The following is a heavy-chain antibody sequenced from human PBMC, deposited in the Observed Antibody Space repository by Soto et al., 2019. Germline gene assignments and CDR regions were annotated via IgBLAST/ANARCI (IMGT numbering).Heavy chain of an antibody. V-gene: IGHV4-39*01. D-gene: IGHD4-17*01. J-gene: IGHJ4*02. CDR3: ARNTVTTFPFDY. CDR2: IYYSGST. CDR1: GGSISSSSYY. Sequence: QLQLQESGPGLVKPSETLSLTCTVSGGSISSSSYYWGWIRQPPGKGLEWIGSIYYSGSTYYNPSLKSRVTISVDTSKNQFSLKLSSVTAADTAVYYCARNTVTTFPFDYWGQGTLVTVSS.